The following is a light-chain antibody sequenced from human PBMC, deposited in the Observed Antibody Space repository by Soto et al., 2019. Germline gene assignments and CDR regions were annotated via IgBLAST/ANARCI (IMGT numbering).Light chain of an antibody. CDR2: SAS. CDR1: QSVDSNY. Sequence: EIVLTQSPGTLSFSPGERATLSCRASQSVDSNYLAWYQQKPGQAPRLLIYSASNRAAGIPDRFSGRGSGTDFTLTISCLQSEDFATYYCQQYYSYPLTFGGGTKVDIK. J-gene: IGKJ4*01. V-gene: IGKV3-20*01. CDR3: QQYYSYPLT.